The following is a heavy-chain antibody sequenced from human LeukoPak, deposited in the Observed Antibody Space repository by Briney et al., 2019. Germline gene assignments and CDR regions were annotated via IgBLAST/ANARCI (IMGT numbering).Heavy chain of an antibody. J-gene: IGHJ4*02. CDR1: GFTFSSYG. CDR2: ISYDGSNK. Sequence: QPGGSLRLSCAASGFTFSSYGIHWVRRAPGKGLEWVALISYDGSNKYYADSVKGRFTISRDNSKNTLYLQMNSLRAEDTAVYYCANENYYGSGSYPDYWGQGTLVTVSS. D-gene: IGHD3-10*01. CDR3: ANENYYGSGSYPDY. V-gene: IGHV3-30*18.